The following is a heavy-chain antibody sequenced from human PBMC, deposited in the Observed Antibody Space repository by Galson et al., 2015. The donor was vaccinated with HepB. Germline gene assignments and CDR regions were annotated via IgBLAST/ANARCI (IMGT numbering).Heavy chain of an antibody. CDR1: GYTFTGYY. CDR3: ARDRLGYDAFDI. D-gene: IGHD6-19*01. Sequence: SVKVSCKASGYTFTGYYMHWVRQAPGQGLEWMGRINPNSGGTNYAQKFQGRVTMTGDTSISTAYMELSRLRSDDTAVYYCARDRLGYDAFDIWGQGTMVTVSS. J-gene: IGHJ3*02. V-gene: IGHV1-2*06. CDR2: INPNSGGT.